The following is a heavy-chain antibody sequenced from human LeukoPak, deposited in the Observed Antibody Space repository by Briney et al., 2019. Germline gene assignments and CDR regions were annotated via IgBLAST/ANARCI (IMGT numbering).Heavy chain of an antibody. J-gene: IGHJ3*02. V-gene: IGHV4-34*01. D-gene: IGHD1-14*01. Sequence: SETLSLTCAVYGGSFSGYYWSWIRQPPGKGLEWIGEINHSGSTNYNPSLKSRVTISVDTSKNQFSLKLSSVTAADTAVYYCSRDRSPEDYSAFDILGQGTMVTVSS. CDR2: INHSGST. CDR1: GGSFSGYY. CDR3: SRDRSPEDYSAFDI.